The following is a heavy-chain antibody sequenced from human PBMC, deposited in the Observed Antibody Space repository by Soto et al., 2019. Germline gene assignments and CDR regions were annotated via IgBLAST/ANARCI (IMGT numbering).Heavy chain of an antibody. CDR1: GFTFSDYS. Sequence: EVQLLESRGGLVQPGGSLRLSCAASGFTFSDYSMTWVRQAPGRGLEWVSTLTSRGTTFYADSVKGRFTISRDNSKNTLSLQMHSLRTEDTALYYCAKRATTVPTPGNYFDCWGQGTLVTVSS. D-gene: IGHD2-15*01. CDR3: AKRATTVPTPGNYFDC. CDR2: LTSRGTT. J-gene: IGHJ4*02. V-gene: IGHV3-23*01.